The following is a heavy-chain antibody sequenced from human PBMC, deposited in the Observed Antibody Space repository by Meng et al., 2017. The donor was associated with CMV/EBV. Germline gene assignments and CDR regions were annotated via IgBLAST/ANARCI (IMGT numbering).Heavy chain of an antibody. CDR1: GFTFSSSW. V-gene: IGHV3-52*01. J-gene: IGHJ5*02. D-gene: IGHD2-8*01. CDR3: STVMSAIGEWFDP. CDR2: IKCDGSEK. Sequence: LSLTCAASGFTFSSSWMHWVCQAPEKGLEWVADIKCDGSEKYYVDSVKGRLTISRDNAKNSLYLQVNSLRAEDMTVYYCSTVMSAIGEWFDPWGQGTLVTVSS.